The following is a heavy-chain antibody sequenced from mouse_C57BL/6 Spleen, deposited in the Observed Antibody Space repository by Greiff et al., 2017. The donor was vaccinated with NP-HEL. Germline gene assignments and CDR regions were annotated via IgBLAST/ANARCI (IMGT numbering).Heavy chain of an antibody. J-gene: IGHJ3*01. CDR1: GFTFSSYG. Sequence: EVKLQESGGDLVKPGGSLKLSCAASGFTFSSYGMSWVRQTPDKRLEWVATISSGGSYTYYPDSVKGRFTISRDNAKNTLYLQMSSLKSEDTAMYYCARQGSSGQAWFAYWGQGTLVTVSA. CDR2: ISSGGSYT. D-gene: IGHD3-2*02. V-gene: IGHV5-6*01. CDR3: ARQGSSGQAWFAY.